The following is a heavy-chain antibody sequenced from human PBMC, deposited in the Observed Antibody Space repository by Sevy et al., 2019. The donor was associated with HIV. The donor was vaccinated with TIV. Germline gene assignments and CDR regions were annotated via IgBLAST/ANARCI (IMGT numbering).Heavy chain of an antibody. CDR1: GGSISSSSYY. V-gene: IGHV4-39*01. Sequence: SETLSLTCTVSGGSISSSSYYWGWIRQPPGKGLEWIGSIYYSGSTYYNPSLKSRVTISVDTSKNQFSLKLSSVTAADTAVYYCARLASYYYGMDVWGQGTTVTVSS. CDR2: IYYSGST. CDR3: ARLASYYYGMDV. J-gene: IGHJ6*02.